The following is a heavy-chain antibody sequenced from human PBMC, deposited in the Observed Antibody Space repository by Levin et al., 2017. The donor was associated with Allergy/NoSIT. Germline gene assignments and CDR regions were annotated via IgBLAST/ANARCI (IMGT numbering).Heavy chain of an antibody. J-gene: IGHJ5*02. D-gene: IGHD3-3*01. CDR2: TYYGSKWYN. CDR3: ARVGRGYYDFWSPYDTWFDP. CDR1: GDSVSSNSAA. V-gene: IGHV6-1*01. Sequence: SQTLSLTCAISGDSVSSNSAAWNWIRQSPSRGLEWLGRTYYGSKWYNDYAISVKSRITINPDTSKNQFSLQLNSVTPEDTAVYFCARVGRGYYDFWSPYDTWFDPWGQGTLVTVSS.